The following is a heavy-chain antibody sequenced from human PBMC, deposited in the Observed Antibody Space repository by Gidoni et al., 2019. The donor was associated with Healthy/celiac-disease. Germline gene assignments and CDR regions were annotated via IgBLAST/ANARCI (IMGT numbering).Heavy chain of an antibody. J-gene: IGHJ4*02. CDR1: GFTFSDHY. D-gene: IGHD6-13*01. CDR3: ARGIAAAGIDYFDY. CDR2: TRNKANSYTT. V-gene: IGHV3-72*01. Sequence: EVQLVESGGGLVQPGGSLRLSCAASGFTFSDHYMDWVRQAPGKGLEWVGRTRNKANSYTTEYAASVKGRFTISRDDSKNSLYLQMNSLKTEDTAVYYCARGIAAAGIDYFDYWGQGTLVTVSS.